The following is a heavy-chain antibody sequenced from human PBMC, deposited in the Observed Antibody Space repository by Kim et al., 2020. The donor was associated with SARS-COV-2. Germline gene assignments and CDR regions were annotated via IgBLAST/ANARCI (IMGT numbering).Heavy chain of an antibody. Sequence: GGSLRLSCAASGFTFSSYGMHWVRQAPGKGLEWVAVIWYDGSNKYYADSVKGRFTISRDNSKNTLYLQMNSLRAEDTAVYYCARDRGGSGSSWYALPDYWGQGTLVTVSS. J-gene: IGHJ4*02. D-gene: IGHD6-13*01. CDR2: IWYDGSNK. CDR3: ARDRGGSGSSWYALPDY. CDR1: GFTFSSYG. V-gene: IGHV3-33*01.